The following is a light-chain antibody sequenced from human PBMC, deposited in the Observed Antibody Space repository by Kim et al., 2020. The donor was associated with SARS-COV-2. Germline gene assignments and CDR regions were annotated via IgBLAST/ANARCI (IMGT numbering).Light chain of an antibody. CDR1: QSVGVSV. CDR2: GAS. V-gene: IGKV3-20*01. J-gene: IGKJ4*01. CDR3: QQYGSSLP. Sequence: LCPGERATLACRASQSVGVSVLAWYQHKPGQAPRLLIYGASTRATGIPDRFSGSGSGTDFTLTINRLEPEDFAVYYCQQYGSSLPFGGGTKVEIK.